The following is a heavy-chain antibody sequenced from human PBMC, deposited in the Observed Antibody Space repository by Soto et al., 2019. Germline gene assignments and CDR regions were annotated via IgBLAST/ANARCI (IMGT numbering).Heavy chain of an antibody. CDR2: ISAYNGNT. CDR3: ARDSCSSTSCPHPRYYGMDV. Sequence: GASVKVTCKASGYPFTSYGISWVRQVPGQGLEWMGWISAYNGNTNYAQKLQGRVPMTTDTSTSTAYMELRSLRSDDTAVYYCARDSCSSTSCPHPRYYGMDVWGQGTTVTVSS. D-gene: IGHD2-2*01. CDR1: GYPFTSYG. J-gene: IGHJ6*02. V-gene: IGHV1-18*04.